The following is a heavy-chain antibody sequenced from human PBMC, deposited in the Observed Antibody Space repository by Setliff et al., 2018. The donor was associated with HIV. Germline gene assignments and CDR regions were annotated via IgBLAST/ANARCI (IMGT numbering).Heavy chain of an antibody. CDR2: IADDGSNK. D-gene: IGHD5-18*01. V-gene: IGHV3-30*03. J-gene: IGHJ4*02. CDR3: ARDFSPDTGYYFDY. CDR1: VFRLSGDS. Sequence: LSLSCVASVFRLSGDSMNWVRRAPGKGLEWVAVIADDGSNKYYADYVKCRFTVSRDNSENTVYLQMHSLRAEDTAVYYCARDFSPDTGYYFDYWGQGTLVTVSS.